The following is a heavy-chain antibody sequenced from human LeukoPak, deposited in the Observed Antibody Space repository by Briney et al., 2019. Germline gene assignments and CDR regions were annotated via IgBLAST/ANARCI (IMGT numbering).Heavy chain of an antibody. CDR1: GFTFSNYI. CDR3: ARGEVRGRYFDWLSGAAFY. V-gene: IGHV3-21*01. Sequence: GGSLRLSCAASGFTFSNYIMHWVRQAPGKGLEWVSSISSSSSDIYYGDSVKGRFTISRDNAKNSLYLQMNSLRAEDTAIYYCARGEVRGRYFDWLSGAAFYWGQGTLVTVSS. J-gene: IGHJ4*02. CDR2: ISSSSSDI. D-gene: IGHD3-9*01.